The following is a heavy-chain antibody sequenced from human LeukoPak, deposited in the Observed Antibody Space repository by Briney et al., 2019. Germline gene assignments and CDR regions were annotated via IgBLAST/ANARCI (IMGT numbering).Heavy chain of an antibody. Sequence: PGGSLRLSCAASGFTFSSYSMNWVRRAPGKGLEWGSYISSSTNTIYYADSVKGRFTISRDNAKNSLFLQMNSLRDEDTAVYYCARGGYGANDDAFDIWGQGTMVTVSS. CDR1: GFTFSSYS. CDR3: ARGGYGANDDAFDI. J-gene: IGHJ3*02. D-gene: IGHD4-23*01. V-gene: IGHV3-48*02. CDR2: ISSSTNTI.